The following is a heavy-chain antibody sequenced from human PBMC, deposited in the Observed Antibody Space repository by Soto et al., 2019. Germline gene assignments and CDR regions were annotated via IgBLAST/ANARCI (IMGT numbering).Heavy chain of an antibody. CDR2: IYYSGST. V-gene: IGHV4-31*03. CDR3: ARDQAYDYTSPGDYYYYGMDV. J-gene: IGHJ6*01. D-gene: IGHD4-4*01. CDR1: GGSISSGGHY. Sequence: SETLSLTCTVSGGSISSGGHYWSWIRQHPGKGLEWIGYIYYSGSTSYNPSLKNRVTISVDTSKNQFSLNLSSVTAADSAVYYCARDQAYDYTSPGDYYYYGMDVWGQGTTVTVSS.